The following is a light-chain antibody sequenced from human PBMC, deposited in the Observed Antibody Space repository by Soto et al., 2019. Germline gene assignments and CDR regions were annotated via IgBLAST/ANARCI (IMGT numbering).Light chain of an antibody. Sequence: EIVLTQSPGTLSVSPGERVTLSCRASQSVNSNYLAWYQQRPGQAPRLLIFGASYRATGIPDRFSGSGSGTDFTLTISRLEHEDFAGYYCQQYSSSPPEFTFGPGTKVDSK. CDR1: QSVNSNY. V-gene: IGKV3-20*01. CDR2: GAS. J-gene: IGKJ3*01. CDR3: QQYSSSPPEFT.